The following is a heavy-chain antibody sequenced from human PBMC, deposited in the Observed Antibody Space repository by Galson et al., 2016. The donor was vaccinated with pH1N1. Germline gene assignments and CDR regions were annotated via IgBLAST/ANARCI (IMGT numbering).Heavy chain of an antibody. V-gene: IGHV3-7*01. J-gene: IGHJ3*01. Sequence: SLRLSCAGSGFTFSNYWMTWVRQAPGKGLEWVANIKQDGSEKFYVASVKGRFTISRDNAKNSLCLQMNSLRAEDTAVYYCARAIAAADSAWGQGTMVTASS. CDR2: IKQDGSEK. CDR3: ARAIAAADSA. CDR1: GFTFSNYW. D-gene: IGHD6-13*01.